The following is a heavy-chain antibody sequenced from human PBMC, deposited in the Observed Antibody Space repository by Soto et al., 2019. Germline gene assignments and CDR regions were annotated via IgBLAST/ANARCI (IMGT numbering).Heavy chain of an antibody. J-gene: IGHJ4*02. CDR1: GGSFSGYY. CDR2: INHSGST. D-gene: IGHD2-2*01. V-gene: IGHV4-34*01. Sequence: SETLSLTCAVYGGSFSGYYWSWIRQPPGKGLEWIGEINHSGSTNYNPSLKSRVTISVDTSKNQFSLKLSSVTAADTAVYYCARISGYCSSTSCYVVGFDYWGQGTLVTVSS. CDR3: ARISGYCSSTSCYVVGFDY.